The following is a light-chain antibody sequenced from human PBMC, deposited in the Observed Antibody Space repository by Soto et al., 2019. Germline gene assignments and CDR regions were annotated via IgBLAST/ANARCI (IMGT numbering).Light chain of an antibody. J-gene: IGLJ1*01. CDR1: SSDVGGYNF. CDR2: DVT. V-gene: IGLV2-14*01. Sequence: QSVLTQPASVSGSPGQSITISCTGTSSDVGGYNFVSWYQQHPDKAPKLMIYDVTNRPSGVSNRFSGSKSGSTASLTIPGLQAEDEADYYCASYTSSDTEVFGTGTKVTVL. CDR3: ASYTSSDTEV.